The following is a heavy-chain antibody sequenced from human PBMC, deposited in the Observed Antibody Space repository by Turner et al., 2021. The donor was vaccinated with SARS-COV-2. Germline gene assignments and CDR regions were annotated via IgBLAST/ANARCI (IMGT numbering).Heavy chain of an antibody. D-gene: IGHD5-18*01. CDR1: GFTFSSYS. Sequence: EVQLVEFGGGLVQPGGSLRLSCAASGFTFSSYSMNWVRQAPGKGLVWVSYISSSSSTIYYADSVKGRFTISRDNAKNSLYLQMNSLRAEDTAVYYCARDPSKIQLWLHYYFDYWGQGTLVTVSS. J-gene: IGHJ4*02. CDR2: ISSSSSTI. V-gene: IGHV3-48*01. CDR3: ARDPSKIQLWLHYYFDY.